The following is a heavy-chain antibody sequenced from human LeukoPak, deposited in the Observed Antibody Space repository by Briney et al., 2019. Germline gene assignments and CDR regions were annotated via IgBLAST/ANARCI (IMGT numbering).Heavy chain of an antibody. CDR2: IYYSGNT. CDR3: ARVSDARHPDY. CDR1: GGSISRGDYY. Sequence: PSETLSLTCTVSGGSISRGDYYWSWLRQPPGKGLEWIGYIYYSGNTNYIPTLKSRIIISVDTSKNQFSLRLSCVTAADTAVYYCARVSDARHPDYWGQGTLVTVSS. V-gene: IGHV4-30-4*01. J-gene: IGHJ4*02.